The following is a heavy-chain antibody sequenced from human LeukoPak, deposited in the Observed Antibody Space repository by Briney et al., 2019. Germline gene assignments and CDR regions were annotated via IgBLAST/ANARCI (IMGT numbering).Heavy chain of an antibody. CDR2: IYYSGST. J-gene: IGHJ6*02. V-gene: IGHV4-30-4*01. D-gene: IGHD5-18*01. Sequence: SETLSLTCTVSGGSISSGDYYWSWIRQPPGKGLEWIGYIYYSGSTYYNPSLKSRVTISVDTSKNQFSLKLSSVTAADTAVYXXXXXPXXGXXAMVTAPSGYYYYGMDVWGQGTTVTVSS. CDR3: XXXPXXGXXAMVTAPSGYYYYGMDV. CDR1: GGSISSGDYY.